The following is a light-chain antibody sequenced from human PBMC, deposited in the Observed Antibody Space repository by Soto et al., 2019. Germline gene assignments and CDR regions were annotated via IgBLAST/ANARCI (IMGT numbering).Light chain of an antibody. Sequence: QSVLTQPPSVSGSPGQSVTISCTGTSSDVGSYNRVSWYQQPPGTAPKLMIYEVSNRPSGVPDRFSGSKSGNTASLTISGLQAEDEADYYCSSNTSTSTYVFGNGTKVTVL. CDR2: EVS. CDR1: SSDVGSYNR. J-gene: IGLJ1*01. V-gene: IGLV2-18*02. CDR3: SSNTSTSTYV.